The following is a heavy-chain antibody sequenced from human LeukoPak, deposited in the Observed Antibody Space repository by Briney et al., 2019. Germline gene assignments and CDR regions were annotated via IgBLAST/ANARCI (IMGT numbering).Heavy chain of an antibody. CDR3: VKGYCSSISCYGDY. J-gene: IGHJ4*02. CDR2: INSDGSST. D-gene: IGHD2-2*01. Sequence: GGSLRLSCAASGFTFSSYWMHWVRQAPGKGLVWVSRINSDGSSTSYADSVKGRFTISRDNAKNTLYLQVSSLRAEDTAVYYCVKGYCSSISCYGDYWGQGTLVTVSS. CDR1: GFTFSSYW. V-gene: IGHV3-74*01.